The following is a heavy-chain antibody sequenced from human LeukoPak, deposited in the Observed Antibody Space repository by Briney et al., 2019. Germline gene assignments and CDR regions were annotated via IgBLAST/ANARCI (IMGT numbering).Heavy chain of an antibody. CDR2: VKQDGSEK. Sequence: GGSLRLSCAASEFTFSSYWMTWVRQAPGKGLEWVANVKQDGSEKYYVDSVKGRFTISRDNAKNSLYLQMNSLRVEDTAVYYCARETRWAFDIWGQGTVVTVSS. J-gene: IGHJ3*02. CDR1: EFTFSSYW. V-gene: IGHV3-7*04. CDR3: ARETRWAFDI.